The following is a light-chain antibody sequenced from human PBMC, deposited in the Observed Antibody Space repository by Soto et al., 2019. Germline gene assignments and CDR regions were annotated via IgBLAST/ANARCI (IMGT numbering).Light chain of an antibody. CDR3: QSYESRPNGYV. CDR2: GNN. CDR1: SFNIGADYD. J-gene: IGLJ1*01. V-gene: IGLV1-40*01. Sequence: QSVLTQPPSVSGAPGQRVTISCTGNSFNIGADYDVHWYQQLPGTAPKLLIYGNNNRPSGVPDRYSGSKSVTSASLAITGLQAEDEADYYCQSYESRPNGYVFRTGTKLTVL.